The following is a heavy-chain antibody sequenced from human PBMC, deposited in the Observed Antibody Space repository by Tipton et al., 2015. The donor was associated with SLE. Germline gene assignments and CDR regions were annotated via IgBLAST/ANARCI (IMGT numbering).Heavy chain of an antibody. CDR2: IYHSGST. V-gene: IGHV4-38-2*02. Sequence: SLTCTVSGYSISSGYYWGWIRQPPGKGLEWIGSIYHSGSTYYNPSLKSRVTISVDTSKNQFSLKLSSVTAADTAVYYCARGSLAAAGRWFDPWGQGTLVTVSS. CDR3: ARGSLAAAGRWFDP. J-gene: IGHJ5*02. CDR1: GYSISSGYY. D-gene: IGHD6-13*01.